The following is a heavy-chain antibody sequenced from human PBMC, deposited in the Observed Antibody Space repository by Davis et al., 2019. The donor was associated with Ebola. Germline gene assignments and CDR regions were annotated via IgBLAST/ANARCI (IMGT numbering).Heavy chain of an antibody. V-gene: IGHV1-2*05. CDR1: GYTFTSYA. Sequence: ASVKVSCKASGYTFTSYAMHWVRQAPGQRLEWMGRINPNIGGTNYAQQFQGRVTMTRDTSISTAYMELSRLRSDDTDVYYCARVGNWNDVGGIYFDYWGQGTLVTVSS. D-gene: IGHD1-20*01. J-gene: IGHJ4*02. CDR3: ARVGNWNDVGGIYFDY. CDR2: INPNIGGT.